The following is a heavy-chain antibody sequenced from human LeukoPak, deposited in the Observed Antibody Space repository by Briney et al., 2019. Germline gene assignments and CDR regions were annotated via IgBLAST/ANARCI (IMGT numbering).Heavy chain of an antibody. D-gene: IGHD6-19*01. CDR1: GHSFSGYY. Sequence: SEPLSLTCTVMGHSFSGYYWNWIRQPAGKGLEWIGRVFTSGGTNNNPSLSSRVTMSVDTSKNQFSLRLSSVTAADTAVYYCARGGLLIHGWFLDYWGQGALVTVSS. CDR3: ARGGLLIHGWFLDY. V-gene: IGHV4-4*07. CDR2: VFTSGGT. J-gene: IGHJ4*02.